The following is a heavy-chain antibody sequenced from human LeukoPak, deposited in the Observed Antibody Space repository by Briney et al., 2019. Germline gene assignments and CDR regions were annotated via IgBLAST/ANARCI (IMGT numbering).Heavy chain of an antibody. V-gene: IGHV4-34*01. J-gene: IGHJ6*02. CDR1: GGSFSGYY. Sequence: SETLSLTCAVYGGSFSGYYWSWIRQPPGKGLEWIGEINHSGSTNYNPSLKSRVTISVVTSKNQFSLKLSSVTAADTAVYYCARVSGSYGRYYYYGMDVWGQGTTVTVSS. D-gene: IGHD1-26*01. CDR2: INHSGST. CDR3: ARVSGSYGRYYYYGMDV.